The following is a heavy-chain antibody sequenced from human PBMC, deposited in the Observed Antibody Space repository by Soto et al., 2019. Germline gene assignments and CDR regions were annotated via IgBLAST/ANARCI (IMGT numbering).Heavy chain of an antibody. CDR3: ARHGAPPAFLPNYYYYGMDV. J-gene: IGHJ6*02. V-gene: IGHV4-39*01. D-gene: IGHD3-16*01. Sequence: SETLSLTCTVSGGSISSSSYYWGWIRQPPGKGLEWIGSIYYSGSTYYNPSLKSRVTISVDTSKNQFSLKLSSVTAAETAVYYCARHGAPPAFLPNYYYYGMDVWGQGTTVTVSS. CDR2: IYYSGST. CDR1: GGSISSSSYY.